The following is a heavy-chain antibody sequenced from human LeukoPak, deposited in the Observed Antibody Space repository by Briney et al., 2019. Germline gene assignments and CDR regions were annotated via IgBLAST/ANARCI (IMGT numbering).Heavy chain of an antibody. Sequence: SGGSLRLSCEASGFTVSSDSFHWVRQAPGKGLEYVSAISTNGGRTYYANSVKGRFTISRDNSKNTLYLQMGSLRAEDMAVYYCARDSSGWYHWFDPWGQGTLVTVSS. D-gene: IGHD6-19*01. CDR1: GFTVSSDS. V-gene: IGHV3-64*01. CDR3: ARDSSGWYHWFDP. CDR2: ISTNGGRT. J-gene: IGHJ5*02.